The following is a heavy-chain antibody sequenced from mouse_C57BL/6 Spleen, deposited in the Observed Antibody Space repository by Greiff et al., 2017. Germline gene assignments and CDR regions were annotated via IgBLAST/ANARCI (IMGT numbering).Heavy chain of an antibody. Sequence: QVQLQQSGAELVRPGTSVKMSCKASGYTFTNYWIGWAKQRPGHGLAWIGDIYPGGGYTTYNEKFKGKATLTADKSSSTAYMQFSSLTSEDSAIYYCARGGDYYGSSPYYYAMDYWGQGTSVTVSS. J-gene: IGHJ4*01. CDR2: IYPGGGYT. CDR3: ARGGDYYGSSPYYYAMDY. V-gene: IGHV1-63*01. CDR1: GYTFTNYW. D-gene: IGHD1-1*01.